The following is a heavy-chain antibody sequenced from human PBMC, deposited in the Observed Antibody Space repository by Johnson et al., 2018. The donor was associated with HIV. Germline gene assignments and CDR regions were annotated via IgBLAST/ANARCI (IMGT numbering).Heavy chain of an antibody. CDR1: GFTFTSYA. V-gene: IGHV3-30*02. CDR3: AKDEIAAPLAFDI. J-gene: IGHJ3*02. D-gene: IGHD6-25*01. Sequence: VQLVESGGGVVQPGRSLRLSCAASGFTFTSYAMHWVRQAPGKGLEWVAFIRYDGSNKYYADSVKGRFTISRDNSKNTLYLQMNSLRAEDTAVYYCAKDEIAAPLAFDIWGQGTMVTVSS. CDR2: IRYDGSNK.